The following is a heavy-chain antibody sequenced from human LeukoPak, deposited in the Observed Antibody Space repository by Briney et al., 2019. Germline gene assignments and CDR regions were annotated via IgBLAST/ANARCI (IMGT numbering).Heavy chain of an antibody. CDR1: GCTLTELS. Sequence: ASVKVSCKVSGCTLTELSMHWVRQAPGKGLEWMGGYDPEDGETIYAQKFQGRVTMTEDTSTDTAYMELSSLRSEDTAVYYCATAFFRIAVAGNFDYWGQGTLVTVSS. CDR2: YDPEDGET. D-gene: IGHD6-19*01. CDR3: ATAFFRIAVAGNFDY. J-gene: IGHJ4*02. V-gene: IGHV1-24*01.